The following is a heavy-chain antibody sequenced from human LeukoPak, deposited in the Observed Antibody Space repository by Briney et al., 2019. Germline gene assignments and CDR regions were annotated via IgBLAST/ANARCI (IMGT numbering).Heavy chain of an antibody. CDR2: IKQDGSEK. D-gene: IGHD3-10*01. Sequence: PGGSLRLSCAASGFTFSSYWMSWVRQAPGKGLEWVANIKQDGSEKYYVDSVKGRFTISRDNAKNSLYLQMNSLRAEDTAVYYCARALEGFGELPGPYYFDYWGQGTLVTVSS. CDR3: ARALEGFGELPGPYYFDY. CDR1: GFTFSSYW. V-gene: IGHV3-7*03. J-gene: IGHJ4*02.